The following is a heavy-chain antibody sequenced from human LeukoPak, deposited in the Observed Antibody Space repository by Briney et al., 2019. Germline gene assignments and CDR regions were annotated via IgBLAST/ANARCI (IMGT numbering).Heavy chain of an antibody. CDR1: GGSFSGYY. Sequence: SETPSLTCAVYGGSFSGYYWSWIRQPPGKGLEWIGEINHSGSTNYNPSLKSRVTISVDTSKNQFSLKLSSVTAADTAVYYCARGKYNRGYSYGNFDYWGQGTLVTVSS. D-gene: IGHD5-18*01. V-gene: IGHV4-34*01. CDR3: ARGKYNRGYSYGNFDY. CDR2: INHSGST. J-gene: IGHJ4*02.